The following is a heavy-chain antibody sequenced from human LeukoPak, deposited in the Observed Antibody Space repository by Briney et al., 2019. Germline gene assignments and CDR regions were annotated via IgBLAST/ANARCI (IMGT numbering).Heavy chain of an antibody. J-gene: IGHJ4*02. CDR1: GFTFSSYS. V-gene: IGHV3-21*04. CDR2: ISSSSSYI. CDR3: AKGLSGRVVVIDY. Sequence: GGSLRLSCAASGFTFSSYSMNWVRQAPGKGLEWVSSISSSSSYIYYADSVKGRFTISRDNSKNTLYLQMNSLRAEDTAVYYCAKGLSGRVVVIDYWGQGTLVTVSS. D-gene: IGHD3-22*01.